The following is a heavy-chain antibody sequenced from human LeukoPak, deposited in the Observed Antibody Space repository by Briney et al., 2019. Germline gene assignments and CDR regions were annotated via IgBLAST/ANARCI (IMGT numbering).Heavy chain of an antibody. D-gene: IGHD2-2*01. CDR2: INHSGST. CDR3: ARVRYCSSTSCYPFDY. V-gene: IGHV4-34*01. Sequence: SETLSLTCAVYGGSFSGYYWSWIRQPPGKGLEWLGEINHSGSTNYNPSLKSRVTISVDTSKNQFSLKLSSVTAADTAVYYCARVRYCSSTSCYPFDYWGQGTLVTVSS. CDR1: GGSFSGYY. J-gene: IGHJ4*02.